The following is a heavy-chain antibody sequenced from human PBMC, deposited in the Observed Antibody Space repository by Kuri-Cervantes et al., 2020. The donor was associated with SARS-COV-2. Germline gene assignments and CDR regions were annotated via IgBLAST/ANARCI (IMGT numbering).Heavy chain of an antibody. Sequence: SVKVSCKASGYTFTGYYMHWVRQAPGQGLEWMGWISAYNGNTNYAQKLQGRVTMTTDTSTSTAYMELRSLRSDDTAVYYCARDAGQWLGDNWFDPWGQGTLVTVSS. CDR3: ARDAGQWLGDNWFDP. CDR1: GYTFTGYY. J-gene: IGHJ5*02. V-gene: IGHV1-18*04. CDR2: ISAYNGNT. D-gene: IGHD6-19*01.